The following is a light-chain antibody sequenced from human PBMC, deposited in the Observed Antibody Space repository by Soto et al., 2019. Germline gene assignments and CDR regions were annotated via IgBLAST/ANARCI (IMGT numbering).Light chain of an antibody. Sequence: EIVLTQSPGTLSLSPGERATISCRASQRVSSRYFAWFQQRPGQVPRLLIFGSSSRAPGIPDRFSGSGSGTDFTIPISRLEPEDFGVYYCQQYYHSPRTVGQGTKVEIK. CDR1: QRVSSRY. CDR3: QQYYHSPRT. CDR2: GSS. J-gene: IGKJ1*01. V-gene: IGKV3-20*01.